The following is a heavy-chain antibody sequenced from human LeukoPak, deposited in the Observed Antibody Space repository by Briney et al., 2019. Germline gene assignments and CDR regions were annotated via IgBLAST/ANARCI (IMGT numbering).Heavy chain of an antibody. D-gene: IGHD3-16*01. CDR1: GGSISSNY. V-gene: IGHV4-59*12. CDR2: IYYSGYT. J-gene: IGHJ3*02. CDR3: ARAAYIHRAFDI. Sequence: PSETLSLTCTVSGGSISSNYWSWIRQPPGKGLEWIGYIYYSGYTNYNPSLKSRVTISVDKSKNQFSLKLSSVTAADTAVYYCARAAYIHRAFDIWGQGTMVTVSS.